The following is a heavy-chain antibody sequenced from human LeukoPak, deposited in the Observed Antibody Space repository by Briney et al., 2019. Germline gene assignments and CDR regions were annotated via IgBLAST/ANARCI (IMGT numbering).Heavy chain of an antibody. Sequence: GGSLRLSCAASGFTFSSYAMSWVRQAPGRGLEWVSTISRSGASIYYADSVKGRFTISRDNSKNTLYLQMNSLRAEDTAVYYCAKDLDGGYVSYYFDYWGQGTLVTVSS. CDR2: ISRSGASI. V-gene: IGHV3-23*01. CDR3: AKDLDGGYVSYYFDY. D-gene: IGHD5-12*01. J-gene: IGHJ4*02. CDR1: GFTFSSYA.